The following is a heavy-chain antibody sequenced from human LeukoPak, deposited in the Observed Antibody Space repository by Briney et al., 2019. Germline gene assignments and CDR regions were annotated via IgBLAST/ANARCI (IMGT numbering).Heavy chain of an antibody. V-gene: IGHV4-34*01. CDR2: INYSGST. CDR3: ARAAGYYGSGTDY. D-gene: IGHD3-10*01. Sequence: YWTWIRXPPGKGLEWIGEINYSGSTNYNPSLKSRVTISIHTSQNQLSLKLSSVTAADTAVYYCARAAGYYGSGTDYWGQGTLVTVSS. CDR1: Y. J-gene: IGHJ4*02.